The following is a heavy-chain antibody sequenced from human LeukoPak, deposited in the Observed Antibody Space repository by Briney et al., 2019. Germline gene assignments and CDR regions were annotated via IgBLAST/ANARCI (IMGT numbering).Heavy chain of an antibody. J-gene: IGHJ3*02. CDR1: GFTFSSYG. CDR2: ISYDGSKE. CDR3: AKGARDAFESVFDAFDI. V-gene: IGHV3-30*18. D-gene: IGHD5-24*01. Sequence: PGGSLRLSCAASGFTFSSYGMHWVRQPPGKVLEWVAVISYDGSKENYAGSVKGRFTVSRDNSKNTLYLQMNSLRAEDTAVYHCAKGARDAFESVFDAFDIWGQGTMVTVFS.